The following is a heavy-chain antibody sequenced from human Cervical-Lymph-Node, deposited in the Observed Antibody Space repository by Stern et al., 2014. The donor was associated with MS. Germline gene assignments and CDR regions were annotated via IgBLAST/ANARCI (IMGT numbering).Heavy chain of an antibody. J-gene: IGHJ6*02. Sequence: DQLVESGAEVKKPGSSVKVSCKASGGTFSSYAINWVRQATGQGLEWMGWIIPIFGTANYAQKFQGRVTITADDSTSTAYMELSSLRSEDTAVYYCASPTTVTVGAMDVWGQGTTVTVSS. D-gene: IGHD4-17*01. V-gene: IGHV1-69*01. CDR2: IIPIFGTA. CDR1: GGTFSSYA. CDR3: ASPTTVTVGAMDV.